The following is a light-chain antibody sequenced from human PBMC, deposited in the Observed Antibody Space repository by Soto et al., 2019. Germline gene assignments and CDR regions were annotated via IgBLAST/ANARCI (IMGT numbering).Light chain of an antibody. J-gene: IGKJ5*01. CDR3: QQRNTWPIT. V-gene: IGKV3-11*01. CDR1: HSVDFF. CDR2: DAS. Sequence: EIVSTQSPVPLSLSPGETATLSCRASHSVDFFLAWYQQKPGQPPRLLMYDASNRATGTPARFSGSGSGTDFTLTISSLEAEDFGIYYCQQRNTWPITFGQGTRLEIK.